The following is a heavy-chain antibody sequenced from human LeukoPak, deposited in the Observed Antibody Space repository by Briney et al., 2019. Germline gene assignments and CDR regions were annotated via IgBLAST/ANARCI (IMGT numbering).Heavy chain of an antibody. Sequence: SETLSLTCTVSGGSISSYYWSWIRQPPGKGLEWIGYIYYSGSTNYNPSLKSRVTISVDTSKNQFSLKLSSVTAADTAVYYCARVGDDYSNYGGYYYYYMDVWGKGTTVSLSS. CDR1: GGSISSYY. J-gene: IGHJ6*03. CDR2: IYYSGST. V-gene: IGHV4-59*01. CDR3: ARVGDDYSNYGGYYYYYMDV. D-gene: IGHD4-11*01.